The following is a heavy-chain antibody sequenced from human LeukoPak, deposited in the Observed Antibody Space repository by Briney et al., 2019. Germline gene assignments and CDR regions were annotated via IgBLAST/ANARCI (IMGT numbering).Heavy chain of an antibody. CDR2: IYYSGST. Sequence: SETLSLTCTVSGGSISSGDYYWSWIRPPPGQGLEWIGYIYYSGSTYYNPSLKSRVTISVDTSKNQFSLKLSSVTAADTAVYYCARATYDFWSPEPDYWGQGTLVTVSS. CDR1: GGSISSGDYY. CDR3: ARATYDFWSPEPDY. V-gene: IGHV4-30-4*08. D-gene: IGHD3-3*01. J-gene: IGHJ4*02.